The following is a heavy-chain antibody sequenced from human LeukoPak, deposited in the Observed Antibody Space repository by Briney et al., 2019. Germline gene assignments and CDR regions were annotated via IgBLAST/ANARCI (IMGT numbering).Heavy chain of an antibody. CDR1: GFTFSSYG. CDR2: IRYDGSNK. CDR3: TRDLMDYDVSTGLHHYYMDV. Sequence: GGSLRLSCAASGFTFSSYGTHWVRQAPGKGLEWVAFIRYDGSNKYYADSVKGRFTISRDNSKNTLYLQMNSLRAEDTAVYYCTRDLMDYDVSTGLHHYYMDVWGQGTTVTVSS. V-gene: IGHV3-30*02. J-gene: IGHJ6*02. D-gene: IGHD3-9*01.